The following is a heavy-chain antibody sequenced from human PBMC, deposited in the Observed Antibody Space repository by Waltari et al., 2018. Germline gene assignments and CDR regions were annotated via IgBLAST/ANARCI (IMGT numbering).Heavy chain of an antibody. CDR1: GDTVSSNTVI. V-gene: IGHV6-1*01. Sequence: QVQLRQSGPGLVKPSQTLSLTCAISGDTVSSNTVIWNWIRQSPSRGLEWLGRIYCRSKWFNNYADSVESRMTITPDTSKNQFSLQLNSVTPEDTAVYYCARDRAYTWNDGRWFDSWGQGTLVTVSS. J-gene: IGHJ5*01. D-gene: IGHD1-1*01. CDR2: IYCRSKWFN. CDR3: ARDRAYTWNDGRWFDS.